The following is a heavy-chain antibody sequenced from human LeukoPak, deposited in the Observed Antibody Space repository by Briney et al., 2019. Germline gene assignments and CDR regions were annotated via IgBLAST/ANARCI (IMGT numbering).Heavy chain of an antibody. J-gene: IGHJ5*02. V-gene: IGHV4-38-2*02. CDR1: GYSISSGYY. CDR3: ARETTTGYNWFDP. D-gene: IGHD4-17*01. Sequence: SETLSLTCTVSGYSISSGYYWGWIRQPPGKGPEWIGSIYHSGSTYYNPSLKSRVTISVDTSKNQFSLKLSSVTAADTAVYYCARETTTGYNWFDPWGQGTLVTVSS. CDR2: IYHSGST.